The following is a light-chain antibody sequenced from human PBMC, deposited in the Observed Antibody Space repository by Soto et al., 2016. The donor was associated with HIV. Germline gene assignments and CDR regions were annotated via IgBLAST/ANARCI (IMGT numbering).Light chain of an antibody. Sequence: SYVLTQPPSVSVAPGKTARLTCGGNNIGSKSVHWYQQKPGQAPVLVVYDDSDRPSGIPERFSGSNSGNTAALTISRVEAGDEADYYCQVWDSSSDHYWVFGGGTKLTVL. CDR3: QVWDSSSDHYWV. J-gene: IGLJ3*02. V-gene: IGLV3-21*03. CDR2: DDS. CDR1: NIGSKS.